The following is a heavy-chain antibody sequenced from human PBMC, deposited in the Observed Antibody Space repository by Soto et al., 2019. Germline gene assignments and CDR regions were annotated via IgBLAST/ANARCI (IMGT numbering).Heavy chain of an antibody. D-gene: IGHD3-3*01. CDR3: ARGFLEWLWAWDY. CDR1: GFTFSSYA. Sequence: QVQLVESGGGVVQPGRSLRLSCAASGFTFSSYAMHWVRQAPGKGLEWVAVISYDGSNKYYADSVKGRFTISRDNSKNTLYLQMNSLRAEDTAVYYCARGFLEWLWAWDYWGQGTLVTVSS. V-gene: IGHV3-30-3*01. CDR2: ISYDGSNK. J-gene: IGHJ4*02.